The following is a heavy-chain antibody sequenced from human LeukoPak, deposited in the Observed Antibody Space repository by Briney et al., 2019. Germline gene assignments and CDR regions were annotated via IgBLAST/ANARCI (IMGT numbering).Heavy chain of an antibody. CDR3: ARGSVNYDFWSGYPLGASDI. D-gene: IGHD3-3*01. CDR1: GYTFTSYG. Sequence: GASVKVSCKASGYTFTSYGISWVRQAPGQGLEWMGWISAYNGNTNYAQKLQGRVTMTTDTSTSTAYMELRSLRSDDTAVYYCARGSVNYDFWSGYPLGASDIWGQGTMVTVSS. J-gene: IGHJ3*02. V-gene: IGHV1-18*01. CDR2: ISAYNGNT.